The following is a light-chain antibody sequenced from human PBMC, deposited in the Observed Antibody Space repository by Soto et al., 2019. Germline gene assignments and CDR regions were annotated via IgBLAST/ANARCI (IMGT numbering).Light chain of an antibody. CDR2: DVS. CDR1: QGISSY. J-gene: IGKJ1*01. Sequence: QLTQSPSSLSASVGDRVAITCRASQGISSYLAWYQKKPGKAPKLLIYDVSSLQSGVPSRFSGSGSGTEFTLTISSLQPDDFATYYCQHYKMYSPWTFGQGTKVDI. V-gene: IGKV1-9*01. CDR3: QHYKMYSPWT.